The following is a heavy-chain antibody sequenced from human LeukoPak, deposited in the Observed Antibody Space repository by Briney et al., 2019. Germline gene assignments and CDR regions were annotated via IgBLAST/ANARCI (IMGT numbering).Heavy chain of an antibody. Sequence: QPGRSLRLSCAASGFTFSSFGMHWVRRAPGKGLEWVAVIGDNGSDKYYADSVKGRFTISRDTSRNMLYLQMNSLRAEDTALFYCARASYYYDSSGGYAFDIWGQGTKVTVSS. CDR1: GFTFSSFG. CDR3: ARASYYYDSSGGYAFDI. V-gene: IGHV3-33*01. D-gene: IGHD3-22*01. CDR2: IGDNGSDK. J-gene: IGHJ3*02.